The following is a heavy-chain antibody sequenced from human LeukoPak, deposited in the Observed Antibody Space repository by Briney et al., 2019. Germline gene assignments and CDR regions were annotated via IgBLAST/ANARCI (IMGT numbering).Heavy chain of an antibody. CDR3: ARPPYSSGWYYFDY. CDR1: GGSISSSSYY. J-gene: IGHJ4*02. D-gene: IGHD6-19*01. V-gene: IGHV4-39*01. CDR2: IYYSGST. Sequence: SETLSLTCTVSGGSISSSSYYWGWIRPPPGKGLEGIVSIYYSGSTYYNPSLKSRVTISVDTSKNQFSLKLSSVTAADTAVYYCARPPYSSGWYYFDYWGQGTLVTVSS.